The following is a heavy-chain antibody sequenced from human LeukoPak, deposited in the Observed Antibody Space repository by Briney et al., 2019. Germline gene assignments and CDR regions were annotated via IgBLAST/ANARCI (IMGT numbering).Heavy chain of an antibody. CDR3: ARGDYCSSTSCYAQVGWFDP. D-gene: IGHD2-2*01. J-gene: IGHJ5*02. CDR1: GGFFSGYY. V-gene: IGHV4-34*01. CDR2: INHSGST. Sequence: SETLSLTCAVYGGFFSGYYWSWLRQPPGKGLEWMGEINHSGSTNYNPSLKSRVTISVDTSKNQFSLKLSFVTAADTAVYYCARGDYCSSTSCYAQVGWFDPWGQGTLVTVSS.